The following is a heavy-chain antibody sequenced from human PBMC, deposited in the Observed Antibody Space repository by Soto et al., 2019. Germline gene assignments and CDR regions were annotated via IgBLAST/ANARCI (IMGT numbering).Heavy chain of an antibody. CDR1: GGTFRSYA. D-gene: IGHD5-18*01. J-gene: IGHJ4*02. CDR3: AWGATDTAKETLVY. Sequence: ASVKVSCKASGGTFRSYAISRVRQAHGQGLEWMGGIIPIFGTANYAQKFQGRVTITADESTSTAYMELSSLRSEDTAVYYCAWGATDTAKETLVYWGQETVVA. CDR2: IIPIFGTA. V-gene: IGHV1-69*13.